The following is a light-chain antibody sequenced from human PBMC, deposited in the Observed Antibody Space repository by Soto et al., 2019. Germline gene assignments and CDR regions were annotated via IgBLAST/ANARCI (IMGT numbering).Light chain of an antibody. CDR3: CSYAGSYTPWV. CDR2: DVS. Sequence: QSALTQPRSVSGSPGQSVTISCTGTSSDVGGYNYVSWYQQHPGKAPKLMIYDVSKRPSGVPDRFSGSKSGNTASLTISGLQAEDEADYCCCSYAGSYTPWVFGGGTQLTVL. V-gene: IGLV2-11*01. CDR1: SSDVGGYNY. J-gene: IGLJ3*02.